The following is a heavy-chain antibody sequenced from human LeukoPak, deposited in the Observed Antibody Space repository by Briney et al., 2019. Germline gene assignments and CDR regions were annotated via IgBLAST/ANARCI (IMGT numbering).Heavy chain of an antibody. CDR2: ISYDGSNK. V-gene: IGHV3-30*18. D-gene: IGHD2-2*01. J-gene: IGHJ4*02. CDR3: AKAYGYCTTTSCSHEEFDY. Sequence: GGSLRPSCAASGFTFSNYGMHWVRQAPGKGLEWVAVISYDGSNKYYADSVKGRFAISRDNSKNTLYLQMNSLRAEDTAVYYCAKAYGYCTTTSCSHEEFDYWGQGTLVTVSS. CDR1: GFTFSNYG.